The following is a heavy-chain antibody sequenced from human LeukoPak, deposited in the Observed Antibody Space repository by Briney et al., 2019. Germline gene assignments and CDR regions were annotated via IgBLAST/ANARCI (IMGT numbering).Heavy chain of an antibody. CDR1: GYTLTELF. D-gene: IGHD2-2*01. CDR3: ATATPGYCSSTSCYSWWFDP. CDR2: FDPEDGET. J-gene: IGHJ5*02. V-gene: IGHV1-24*01. Sequence: ASVKVSCKVSGYTLTELFIHWVRQAPGKGLEWMGDFDPEDGETIYAQKFQGRVTMTEDTSTDTAYMELSSLRSEDTAVYYCATATPGYCSSTSCYSWWFDPWGQGTLVTVSS.